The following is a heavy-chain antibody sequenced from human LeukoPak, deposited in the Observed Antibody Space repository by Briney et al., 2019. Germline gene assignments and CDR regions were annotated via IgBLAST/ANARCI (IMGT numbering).Heavy chain of an antibody. CDR2: INWNGGST. CDR3: ARDPPGGYSYGYFAYFDY. V-gene: IGHV3-20*04. D-gene: IGHD5-18*01. J-gene: IGHJ4*02. CDR1: GFTFHDYG. Sequence: PGGSLRLSCAASGFTFHDYGMSWVRQAPGKGLEWVSGINWNGGSTGYADSVKGRFTISRDNAKNSLYLQMNSLRAEDTALYYCARDPPGGYSYGYFAYFDYWGQGTLVTVSS.